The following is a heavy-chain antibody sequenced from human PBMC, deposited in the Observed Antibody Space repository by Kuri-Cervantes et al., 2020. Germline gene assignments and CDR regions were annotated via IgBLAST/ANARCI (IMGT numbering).Heavy chain of an antibody. D-gene: IGHD2-21*02. CDR2: IKQDGSEK. Sequence: GGSLRLSCAAFGFTFSTYAMSWVRQAPGKGLEWVAKIKQDGSEKYYVDSVKGRFTISRDNAKNSLYLQMNSLRAEDTAVYYCARGLAYCGGDCYSLSPFDYWGQGTLVTVSS. CDR3: ARGLAYCGGDCYSLSPFDY. V-gene: IGHV3-7*01. J-gene: IGHJ4*02. CDR1: GFTFSTYA.